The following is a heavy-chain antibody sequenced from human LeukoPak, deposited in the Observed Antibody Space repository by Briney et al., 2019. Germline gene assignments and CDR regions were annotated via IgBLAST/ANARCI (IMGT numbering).Heavy chain of an antibody. V-gene: IGHV1-2*02. J-gene: IGHJ5*02. Sequence: ASVKVSCKASGYTFTGYYMHWVRHAPGQGLEWMGWIKPNKGGTNYAQKFQGRVTLTRDTSISTAYMELSRLRSDDTAVYYCARARGDIVVVPAAIWFDPWGQGTLVTVSS. CDR2: IKPNKGGT. CDR3: ARARGDIVVVPAAIWFDP. D-gene: IGHD2-2*01. CDR1: GYTFTGYY.